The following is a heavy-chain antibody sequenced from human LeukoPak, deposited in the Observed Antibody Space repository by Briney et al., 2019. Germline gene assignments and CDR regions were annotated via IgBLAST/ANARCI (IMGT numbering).Heavy chain of an antibody. V-gene: IGHV3-7*01. CDR2: IKQDGSEK. J-gene: IGHJ6*02. CDR1: GLTFSSYW. D-gene: IGHD4-17*01. CDR3: ARSSTTVNYYYGMDV. Sequence: GGSLRLSCAASGLTFSSYWMSWVRQAPGKGLEWVANIKQDGSEKYYVDSVKGRFTISRDNAKNSLYLQMNSLRAEDTAVYYCARSSTTVNYYYGMDVWGQGTTVTVSS.